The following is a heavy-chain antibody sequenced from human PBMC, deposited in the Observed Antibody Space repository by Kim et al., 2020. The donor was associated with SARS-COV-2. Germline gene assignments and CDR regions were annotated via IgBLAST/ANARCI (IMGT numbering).Heavy chain of an antibody. CDR1: GFTFPNYA. V-gene: IGHV3-23*01. CDR2: INGGGGGT. D-gene: IGHD1-26*01. J-gene: IGHJ4*02. Sequence: GGSLRLSCAASGFTFPNYAMTWIRQAPGKGLEWVATINGGGGGTYNADPVKGRFTISRDNSKSTLYLQMNSLRAEDTALYYCGIDFIVGANHDFDFWGQG. CDR3: GIDFIVGANHDFDF.